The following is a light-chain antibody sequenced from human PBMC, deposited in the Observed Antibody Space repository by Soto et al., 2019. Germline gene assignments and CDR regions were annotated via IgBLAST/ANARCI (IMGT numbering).Light chain of an antibody. V-gene: IGLV2-11*01. CDR3: CSYAGSYTYV. J-gene: IGLJ1*01. Sequence: QSALTQPRSVSGSPGRSVTMSCTGTSSDVGGYNYVSWYQQRPGKAPKLMIYDVSKRPSGVPDRFSGSKSGNTASLTISGLQAEDEADYYCCSYAGSYTYVFGTGTKVTVL. CDR2: DVS. CDR1: SSDVGGYNY.